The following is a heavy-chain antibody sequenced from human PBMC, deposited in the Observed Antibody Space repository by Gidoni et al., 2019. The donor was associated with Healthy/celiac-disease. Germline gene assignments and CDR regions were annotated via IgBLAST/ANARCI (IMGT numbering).Heavy chain of an antibody. J-gene: IGHJ1*01. V-gene: IGHV1-69*01. D-gene: IGHD1-26*01. CDR3: ARKGWELLGGNLAEYFQH. CDR1: GGTFSSYA. CDR2: IIPIFGTA. Sequence: QVQLVQSGAEVKKPRSTVKVSCNASGGTFSSYATSWVRQAPGQGLEWMGGIIPIFGTANYAQKSQGRVTITADESTSTAYMELSSRRSEDTAVYYCARKGWELLGGNLAEYFQHWGQGTLVTVSS.